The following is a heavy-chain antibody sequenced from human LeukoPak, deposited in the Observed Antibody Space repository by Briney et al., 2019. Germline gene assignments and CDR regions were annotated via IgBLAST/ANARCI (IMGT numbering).Heavy chain of an antibody. D-gene: IGHD2-15*01. CDR3: ARNSCPSGTCYDNRGYFDY. CDR2: TYYRSKWYN. V-gene: IGHV6-1*01. CDR1: GDSVSSNSAA. J-gene: IGHJ4*02. Sequence: SQTLSLTCAISGDSVSSNSAAWNWIRQSPSRGLEWLGRTYYRSKWYNDYAVSMKSRITINPDTSKNQFSLKLSSVTAADTAVYYCARNSCPSGTCYDNRGYFDYWGQGTLVTVSS.